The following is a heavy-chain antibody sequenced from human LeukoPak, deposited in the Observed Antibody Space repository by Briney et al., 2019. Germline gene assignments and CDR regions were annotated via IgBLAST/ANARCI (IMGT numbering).Heavy chain of an antibody. J-gene: IGHJ4*02. D-gene: IGHD2-2*01. Sequence: ASAKVSCKASGYTFTSYGISWVRQAPGQGLEWMGWISAYNGNTNYPQKFQDRVTMTTDTSTSTAYMELRSLRSDDTAVYYCAREGYCNSTSCDKPFDCWGPGALVTVSS. CDR2: ISAYNGNT. CDR3: AREGYCNSTSCDKPFDC. V-gene: IGHV1-18*04. CDR1: GYTFTSYG.